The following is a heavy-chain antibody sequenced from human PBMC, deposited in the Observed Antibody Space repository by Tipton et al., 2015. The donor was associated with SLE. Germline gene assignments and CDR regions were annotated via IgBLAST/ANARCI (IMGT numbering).Heavy chain of an antibody. CDR2: INPSGGST. J-gene: IGHJ4*02. CDR1: GYTFTAFS. CDR3: ARARCYFDY. V-gene: IGHV1-46*01. Sequence: QLVQSGPEVKKPGASVKVSCRTSGYTFTAFSMHWVRQAPGQGLEWMGIINPSGGSTSYAQKFQGRVTMTRDTSTSTVYMELSSLRSEDTAVYYCARARCYFDYWGQGTLVTVSS.